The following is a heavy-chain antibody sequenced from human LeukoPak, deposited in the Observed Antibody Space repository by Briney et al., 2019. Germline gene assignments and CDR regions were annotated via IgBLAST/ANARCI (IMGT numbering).Heavy chain of an antibody. V-gene: IGHV1-18*01. J-gene: IGHJ4*02. CDR2: ISAYHGNT. CDR3: ATTWGSSSWSHFEF. Sequence: GASVKVSCKASGYAFTRNVISWVRQAPGQGLEWMGWISAYHGNTNYAQNLHDRVTMTTESSTSTAYMELRSLRSDDTAVYYCATTWGSSSWSHFEFWGLGTLVTVSS. D-gene: IGHD6-13*01. CDR1: GYAFTRNV.